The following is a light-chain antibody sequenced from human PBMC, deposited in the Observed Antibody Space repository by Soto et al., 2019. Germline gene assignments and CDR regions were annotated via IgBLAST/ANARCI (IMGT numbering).Light chain of an antibody. V-gene: IGKV3-20*01. Sequence: EIVLTQSPGTLSLSPGERATLSCRASQSVSSNFLAWYQQKPGQAPRLLIYGASSRATGIPDRFSGSGSETDFTLTISRLEPEDVAVYYCQQYDSLPRTFGQGTKVEI. CDR2: GAS. CDR3: QQYDSLPRT. J-gene: IGKJ1*01. CDR1: QSVSSNF.